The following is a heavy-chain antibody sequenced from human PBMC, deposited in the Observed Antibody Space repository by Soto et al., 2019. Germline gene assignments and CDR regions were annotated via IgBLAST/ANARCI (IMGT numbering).Heavy chain of an antibody. V-gene: IGHV3-11*06. D-gene: IGHD4-17*01. CDR1: GFTFNDYY. Sequence: QVQLVESGGGLVKPGGSLRLSCVASGFTFNDYYMSWIRQAPGKGLEWVSYISSSSGYTNYADSVKGRFTISRDNARNSLYLQMNSLRAQDTAVYYCARAGTTVTDFWGQGTLVTVSS. CDR2: ISSSSGYT. J-gene: IGHJ4*02. CDR3: ARAGTTVTDF.